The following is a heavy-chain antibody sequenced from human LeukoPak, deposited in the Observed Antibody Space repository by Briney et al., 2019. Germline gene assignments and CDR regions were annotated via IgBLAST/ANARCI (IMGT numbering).Heavy chain of an antibody. CDR1: GYTFTSYD. V-gene: IGHV1-8*01. D-gene: IGHD2-8*01. CDR3: ARVAERHLYFYFDY. J-gene: IGHJ4*02. Sequence: ASVKVSCKASGYTFTSYDINWVRQATGQGLEWMGWMNPNSGNTGYAQKFQGRVTMTRNTSISTAYMELSSLRSDDTAVYYCARVAERHLYFYFDYWGQGTLVTVSS. CDR2: MNPNSGNT.